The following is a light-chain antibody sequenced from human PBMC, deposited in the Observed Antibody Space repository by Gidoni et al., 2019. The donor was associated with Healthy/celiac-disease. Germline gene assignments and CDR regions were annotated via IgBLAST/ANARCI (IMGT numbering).Light chain of an antibody. CDR2: AAS. J-gene: IGKJ1*01. Sequence: IQLTQSPSSLSASVGDRVTITCRSSQSIRRDLNWYQQKPGKAPTLLIYAASSLQSGVPSRFSGSGSGTDFTLTISSLQPEDFATDYCQQSYSTPRTFGQGTKVEIK. V-gene: IGKV1-39*01. CDR1: QSIRRD. CDR3: QQSYSTPRT.